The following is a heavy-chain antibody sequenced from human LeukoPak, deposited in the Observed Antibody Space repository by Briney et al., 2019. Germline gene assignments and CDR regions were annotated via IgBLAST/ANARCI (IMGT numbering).Heavy chain of an antibody. CDR1: EFTFSTYG. V-gene: IGHV3-30*18. D-gene: IGHD6-13*01. Sequence: GRSLGLSCAASEFTFSTYGMHWVRQAPGKGLEWVAVISYDGSYKFYADSVKGRFTISRDNSKGTLYLQMNSLRAEDTAVYYCAKDRYSGLNTIDYWGQGTLVTVSS. CDR2: ISYDGSYK. CDR3: AKDRYSGLNTIDY. J-gene: IGHJ4*02.